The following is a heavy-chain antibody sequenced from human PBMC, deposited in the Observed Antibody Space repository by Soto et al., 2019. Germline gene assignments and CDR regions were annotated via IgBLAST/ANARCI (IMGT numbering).Heavy chain of an antibody. D-gene: IGHD4-17*01. CDR2: ISSSSSYI. J-gene: IGHJ6*02. CDR3: ARVTVTGYYYYYGMDV. CDR1: GFTFSSYS. V-gene: IGHV3-21*01. Sequence: GGSLRLSCAASGFTFSSYSMNWVRQAPGKGLEWVSSISSSSSYIYYADSVKGRFTISRDNAKNSLYLQMNSLRAEDTAVYYCARVTVTGYYYYYGMDVWGQGTTVTVSS.